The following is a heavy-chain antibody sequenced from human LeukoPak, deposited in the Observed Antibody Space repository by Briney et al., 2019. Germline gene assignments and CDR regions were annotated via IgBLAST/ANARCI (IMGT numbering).Heavy chain of an antibody. Sequence: GGSLRLSCAASGFTFSSYGMHWVRQAPGKGLEWVAVIWYDGSNKYYADSVKGRFTISRDNSKNTLYLQMNSLRAEDTAVYYCVRSLRGVIFYFDYWGQGTLVTVSS. D-gene: IGHD3-10*01. J-gene: IGHJ4*02. CDR1: GFTFSSYG. CDR3: VRSLRGVIFYFDY. CDR2: IWYDGSNK. V-gene: IGHV3-33*01.